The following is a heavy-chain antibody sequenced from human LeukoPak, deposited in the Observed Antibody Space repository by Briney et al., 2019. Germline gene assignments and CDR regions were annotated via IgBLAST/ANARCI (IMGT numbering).Heavy chain of an antibody. D-gene: IGHD4-23*01. CDR1: GFTFSNYA. J-gene: IGHJ4*02. Sequence: GGSLRLSCAASGFTFSNYAMSWVRQAPGKGLEWVSPISGSGGTTYYADSVKGRFTISRDNPKKTLYLQMNSLRAEQRPVYFCPNGGNGRYYFDHWAQEPLVTVSS. V-gene: IGHV3-23*01. CDR3: PNGGNGRYYFDH. CDR2: ISGSGGTT.